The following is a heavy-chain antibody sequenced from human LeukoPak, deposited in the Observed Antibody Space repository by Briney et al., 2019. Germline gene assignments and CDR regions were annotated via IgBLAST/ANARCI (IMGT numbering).Heavy chain of an antibody. CDR1: GYSISSGYY. Sequence: SETLSLTCAVSGYSISSGYYWSWIRQPPGKGLEWIATIHHSGMTYYNPSLKSRVTISVDTSKNQFSLKLSSVTAADTAVYYCARARDTIFGVVRRAFDYWGQGTLVTASS. V-gene: IGHV4-38-2*01. D-gene: IGHD3-3*01. J-gene: IGHJ4*02. CDR3: ARARDTIFGVVRRAFDY. CDR2: IHHSGMT.